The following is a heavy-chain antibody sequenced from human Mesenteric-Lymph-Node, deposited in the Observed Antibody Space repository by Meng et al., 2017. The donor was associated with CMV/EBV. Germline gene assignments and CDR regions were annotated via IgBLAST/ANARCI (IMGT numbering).Heavy chain of an antibody. D-gene: IGHD1-26*01. CDR3: ARTYSRRDWFDT. CDR2: INPTSGDT. CDR1: GYTFTGYY. J-gene: IGHJ5*02. Sequence: ASVKVSCKASGYTFTGYYMHWVRQAPGQGLEWMGRINPTSGDTNFAQKFQGRVTMTRDASISTAYMELSRLTSDDTAVFYCARTYSRRDWFDTWGQGTLVTVSS. V-gene: IGHV1-2*06.